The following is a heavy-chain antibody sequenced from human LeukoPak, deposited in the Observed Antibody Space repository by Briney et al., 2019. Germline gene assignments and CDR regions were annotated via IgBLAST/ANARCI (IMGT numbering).Heavy chain of an antibody. CDR3: STVRYCTTDVCYTPFDY. CDR2: IKRKTDGGTT. Sequence: GGSLRLSCAASGFTFSNAWMTWVRQAPGRGLEWVGRIKRKTDGGTTDYAAPVKGRFTISRDDSKNTLYLQKKSLKTEDTAVCYCSTVRYCTTDVCYTPFDYWGQGTLVNVSS. CDR1: GFTFSNAW. J-gene: IGHJ4*02. D-gene: IGHD2-8*01. V-gene: IGHV3-15*01.